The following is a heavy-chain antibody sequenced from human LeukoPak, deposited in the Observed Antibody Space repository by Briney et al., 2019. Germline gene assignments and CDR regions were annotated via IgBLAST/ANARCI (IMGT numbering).Heavy chain of an antibody. CDR1: GFTFRNYA. CDR2: ISYDGSNK. V-gene: IGHV3-30-3*01. CDR3: ASLAVVVAATQSADAFDI. Sequence: GGSLRLSCAASGFTFRNYAIHWVRQAPGKGLEWVAVISYDGSNKYYADSVKGRFTISRDNSKNTIYLQMNSLRAEDTAVYYCASLAVVVAATQSADAFDIWGQGTMVTVSS. J-gene: IGHJ3*02. D-gene: IGHD2-15*01.